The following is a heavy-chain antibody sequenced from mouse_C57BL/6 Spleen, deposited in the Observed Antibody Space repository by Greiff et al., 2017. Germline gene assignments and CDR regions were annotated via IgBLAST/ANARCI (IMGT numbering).Heavy chain of an antibody. CDR1: GYAFTNYL. D-gene: IGHD1-1*01. CDR3: ARVTTGGFDY. V-gene: IGHV1-54*01. Sequence: QVQLQQSGAELVRPGTSVKVSCKASGYAFTNYLIEWVKQRPGQGLEWIGVINPGSGGTNYNEKFKGKATLTADKSSSTAYMQLSSLTSEDSAVYFCARVTTGGFDYWGQGTTLTVSS. CDR2: INPGSGGT. J-gene: IGHJ2*01.